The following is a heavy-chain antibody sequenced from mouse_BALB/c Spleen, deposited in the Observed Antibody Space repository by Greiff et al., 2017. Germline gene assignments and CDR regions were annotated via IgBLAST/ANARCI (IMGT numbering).Heavy chain of an antibody. CDR1: GFNIKDYY. V-gene: IGHV14-1*02. J-gene: IGHJ3*01. Sequence: EVKVEESGAELVRPGALVKLSCKASGFNIKDYYMHWVKQRPEQGLEWIGWIDPENGNTIYDPKFQGKASITADTSSNTAYLQLSSLTSEDTAVYYCARKSGFAYWGQGTLVTVSA. CDR3: ARKSGFAY. CDR2: IDPENGNT.